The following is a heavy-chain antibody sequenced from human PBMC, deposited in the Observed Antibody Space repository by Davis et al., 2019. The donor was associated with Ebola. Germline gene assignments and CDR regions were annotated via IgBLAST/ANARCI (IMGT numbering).Heavy chain of an antibody. D-gene: IGHD2-8*01. CDR1: GFTFSDYY. CDR3: AEGGTNNFLGAN. J-gene: IGHJ4*02. Sequence: GESLKISCAASGFTFSDYYMSWIRQAPGKGLEWISYISNSGSTMFYADSVRGRFTISRDNAKNSLYLQMNSLRAEDTAVYYCAEGGTNNFLGANWGQGTLVTVSS. CDR2: ISNSGSTM. V-gene: IGHV3-11*01.